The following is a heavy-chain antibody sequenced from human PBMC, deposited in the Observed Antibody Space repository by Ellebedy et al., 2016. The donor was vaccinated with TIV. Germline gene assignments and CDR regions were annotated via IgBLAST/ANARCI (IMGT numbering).Heavy chain of an antibody. J-gene: IGHJ3*02. V-gene: IGHV1-24*01. CDR2: FDPEDGEI. Sequence: AASVKVSCKVSGYTLTELSMHWVRQAPGKGLEWMGGFDPEDGEIIYAQKFQGRVTMTEDTSTDTAYMELSSLRSEDTAVYYCATDLRYCSNDVCFKRYDAFDIWGQGTMVTVSS. CDR1: GYTLTELS. CDR3: ATDLRYCSNDVCFKRYDAFDI. D-gene: IGHD2-8*01.